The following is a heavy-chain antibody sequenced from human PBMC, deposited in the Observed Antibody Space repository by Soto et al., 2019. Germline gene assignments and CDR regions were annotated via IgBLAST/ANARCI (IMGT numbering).Heavy chain of an antibody. J-gene: IGHJ4*02. Sequence: SLRRSCAASGFTCSNAWMSVVGESPGKGLEWVGRIKSKTDGGTTDYAAPVKGRFTISRDDSKNTLYLQMNSLKTEDTAVYYCTTATVGATGDYWGQGTLVTVSS. D-gene: IGHD1-26*01. CDR3: TTATVGATGDY. V-gene: IGHV3-15*01. CDR1: GFTCSNAW. CDR2: IKSKTDGGTT.